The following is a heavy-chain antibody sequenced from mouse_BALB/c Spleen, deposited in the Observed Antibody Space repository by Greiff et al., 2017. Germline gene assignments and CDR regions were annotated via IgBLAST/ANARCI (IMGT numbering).Heavy chain of an antibody. CDR1: GYTFTSYW. CDR2: IYPSDSYT. D-gene: IGHD2-14*01. Sequence: VQLQQPGAELVRPGASVKLSCKASGYTFTSYWINWVKQRPGQGLEWIGNIYPSDSYTNYNQKFKDKATLTVDKSSSTAYMQLSSPTSEDSAVYYCTRTYDEEAMDYWGQGTSVTVSS. CDR3: TRTYDEEAMDY. J-gene: IGHJ4*01. V-gene: IGHV1-69*02.